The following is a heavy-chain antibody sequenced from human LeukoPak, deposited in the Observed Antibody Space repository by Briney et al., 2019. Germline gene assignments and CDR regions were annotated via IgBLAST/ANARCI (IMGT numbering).Heavy chain of an antibody. V-gene: IGHV3-30*18. CDR1: GFTFSSYG. CDR2: ISYDGSNK. J-gene: IGHJ4*02. D-gene: IGHD6-19*01. Sequence: GGSLRLSCAASGFTFSSYGMHWVRQAPGKGLEWVAVISYDGSNKYCADSVKGRFTISRDNSKNTLYLQMNSLRAEDTAVYYCAKSRGSSGWYDYWGQGTLVTVSS. CDR3: AKSRGSSGWYDY.